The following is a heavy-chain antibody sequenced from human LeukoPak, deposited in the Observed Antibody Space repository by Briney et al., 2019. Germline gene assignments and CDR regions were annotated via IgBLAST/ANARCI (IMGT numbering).Heavy chain of an antibody. D-gene: IGHD3-22*01. J-gene: IGHJ3*02. V-gene: IGHV3-33*01. CDR2: IWYDGSNK. Sequence: AGGSLRLSCAASGFTFSSYGMHWVRQAPGKGLEWVAVIWYDGSNKYYADSVKGRFTISRDNSKNTLYLQMNSLRAEDTAVYYCAREPYYYDSSGYYPPDAFDIWGQGTMVTVSS. CDR1: GFTFSSYG. CDR3: AREPYYYDSSGYYPPDAFDI.